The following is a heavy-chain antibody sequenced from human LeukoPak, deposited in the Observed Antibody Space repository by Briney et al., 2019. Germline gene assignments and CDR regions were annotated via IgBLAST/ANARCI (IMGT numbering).Heavy chain of an antibody. D-gene: IGHD3-22*01. Sequence: GGSLRLSCAASGFTFDDYAMHWVRQAPGKGLEWVSGISWNSGSIGYADSVKGRFTISRDNAKNTLYLQMNSLRAEDTAVYYCARDQVTMIVDYYGMDVWGQGTTVTVSS. V-gene: IGHV3-9*01. CDR1: GFTFDDYA. J-gene: IGHJ6*02. CDR3: ARDQVTMIVDYYGMDV. CDR2: ISWNSGSI.